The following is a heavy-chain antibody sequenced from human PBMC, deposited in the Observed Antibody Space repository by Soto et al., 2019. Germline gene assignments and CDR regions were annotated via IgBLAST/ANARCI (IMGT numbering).Heavy chain of an antibody. CDR1: GGSISSGGYH. Sequence: PSETLSLTCTVSGGSISSGGYHWSWIRQHPGKGLEWIGYIYYSGITYYNPSLKSRVTISVDTSKNQFSLKLSSVTAADTAVYFCARGRVVGPWGRGALVTVSS. CDR2: IYYSGIT. J-gene: IGHJ5*02. CDR3: ARGRVVGP. D-gene: IGHD1-26*01. V-gene: IGHV4-31*03.